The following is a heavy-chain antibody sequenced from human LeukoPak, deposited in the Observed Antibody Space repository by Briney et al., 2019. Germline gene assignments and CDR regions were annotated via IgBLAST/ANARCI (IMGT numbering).Heavy chain of an antibody. V-gene: IGHV4-4*07. Sequence: SETLSLTCTVSGGSIISHYWNWIRQPAGKGLEWIGRVYASGSTTYNPSLKNRVTMSVHTSKNQFSLRLTSVTAADTAVYYCAKDTSSWYSPPGAFDLWGQGTMVTVSS. CDR3: AKDTSSWYSPPGAFDL. J-gene: IGHJ3*01. CDR1: GGSIISHY. CDR2: VYASGST. D-gene: IGHD6-13*01.